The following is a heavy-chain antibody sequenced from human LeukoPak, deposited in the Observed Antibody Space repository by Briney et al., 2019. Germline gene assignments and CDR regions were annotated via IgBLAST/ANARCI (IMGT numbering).Heavy chain of an antibody. CDR2: IYYSGST. J-gene: IGHJ4*02. D-gene: IGHD6-13*01. V-gene: IGHV4-39*01. CDR3: ARQVRRAAAGAYYFDY. Sequence: SETLSLTCTVSGGSISRSFYYWGWIRQPPGKGLEWIGSIYYSGSTYDKSSLRSRVTISVDTSKNQFSLKLSSVTAADTAVYYCARQVRRAAAGAYYFDYWGQGTLVTVSS. CDR1: GGSISRSFYY.